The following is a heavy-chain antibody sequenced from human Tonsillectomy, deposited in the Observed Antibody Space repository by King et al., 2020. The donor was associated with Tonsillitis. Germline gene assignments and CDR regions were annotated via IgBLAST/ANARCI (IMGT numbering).Heavy chain of an antibody. V-gene: IGHV5-10-1*03. J-gene: IGHJ6*02. CDR2: VDPSDSYT. CDR1: GYSFTYYW. Sequence: VQLVESGAEVKKPGESLRISCKGSGYSFTYYWISWVRQMPGKGLEWMGRVDPSDSYTNYSPSFQGPVTISADKSISTAYLQWSSLTASDTAMYYCARITDDYYYGMNVWGQGTTVTVSS. D-gene: IGHD3-10*01. CDR3: ARITDDYYYGMNV.